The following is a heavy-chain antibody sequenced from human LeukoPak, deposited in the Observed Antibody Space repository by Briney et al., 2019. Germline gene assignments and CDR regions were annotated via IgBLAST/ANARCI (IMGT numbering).Heavy chain of an antibody. J-gene: IGHJ5*02. V-gene: IGHV3-48*02. Sequence: GGSLRLSCAASGFTFSSYSMNWVRQAPGKGLEWVSYISSSSSTIYYADSVKGRFTISRDNAKNSLYLQMNSLRDEDTAVYYCARSANNDYGDYSWFDPWGQGTLVTVSS. CDR1: GFTFSSYS. CDR3: ARSANNDYGDYSWFDP. CDR2: ISSSSSTI. D-gene: IGHD4-17*01.